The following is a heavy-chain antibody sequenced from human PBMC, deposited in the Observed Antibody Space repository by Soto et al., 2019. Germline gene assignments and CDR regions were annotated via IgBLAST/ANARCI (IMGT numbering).Heavy chain of an antibody. CDR2: ITIVGGNT. CDR1: GFTFSNYA. CDR3: TKNYYFDS. Sequence: VQLLESGGGLVQPGGSLGLSCAASGFTFSNYAMSWVRQAPGKALEWVSSITIVGGNTNYADFVRGRFTMSRDDSKHTVFLQMNSLRAEDTPIYYCTKNYYFDSWGQGTLVTVSS. V-gene: IGHV3-23*01. J-gene: IGHJ4*02.